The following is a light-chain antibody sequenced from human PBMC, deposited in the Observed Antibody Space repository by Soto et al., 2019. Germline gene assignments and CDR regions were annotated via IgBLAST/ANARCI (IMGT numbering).Light chain of an antibody. J-gene: IGKJ1*01. CDR1: QIISTY. CDR2: AAS. V-gene: IGKV1-39*01. Sequence: DIQMTQSPSSLSASVGDRVTITCRASQIISTYLNWYQQRAGLAPRLLIYAASSLQSGVPPRFSGSGSGTDFTLTISSLQPEDFATYFCQQTYSAPPTFDQGTKVEIK. CDR3: QQTYSAPPT.